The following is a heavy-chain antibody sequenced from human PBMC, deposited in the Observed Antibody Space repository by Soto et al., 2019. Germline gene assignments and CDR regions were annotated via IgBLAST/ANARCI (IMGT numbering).Heavy chain of an antibody. CDR2: IYYSGST. CDR3: ARHHFRWNPGRDWFAP. V-gene: IGHV4-39*01. CDR1: GGSISSSSYY. Sequence: PSETLSLTSTVSGGSISSSSYYWGWIRQPPGKGLEWIRSIYYSGSTYYNPSLKSRVTISVDTSKNQFSLKLSSVTAADTAVCHRARHHFRWNPGRDWFAPWGQGTLATDSS. J-gene: IGHJ5*02. D-gene: IGHD1-1*01.